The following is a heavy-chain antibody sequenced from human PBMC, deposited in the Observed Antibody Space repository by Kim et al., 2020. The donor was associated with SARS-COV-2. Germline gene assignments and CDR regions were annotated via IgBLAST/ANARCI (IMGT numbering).Heavy chain of an antibody. CDR2: IIPIFGTA. CDR1: GGTFSSYA. CDR3: ARGSNNVGMLSRAYYYYYGMDV. J-gene: IGHJ6*02. Sequence: ASVKVSCKASGGTFSSYAISWVRQAPGQGLEWMGGIIPIFGTANYAQKFQGRVTITADESTSTAYMELSSLRSEDTAVYYCARGSNNVGMLSRAYYYYYGMDVWGQGTTVTVSS. D-gene: IGHD3-16*01. V-gene: IGHV1-69*13.